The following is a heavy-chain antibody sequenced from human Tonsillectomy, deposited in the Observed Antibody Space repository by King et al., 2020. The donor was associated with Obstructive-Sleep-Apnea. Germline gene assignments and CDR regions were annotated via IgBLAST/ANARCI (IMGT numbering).Heavy chain of an antibody. J-gene: IGHJ3*02. CDR2: IYYSGST. D-gene: IGHD2-15*01. V-gene: IGHV4-59*08. CDR3: ARHDIDGEDAFDI. CDR1: GASISSYY. Sequence: VQLQESGPGLVKPSETLSLTCTVSGASISSYYWSWIRQPPGKGLECIGYIYYSGSTNHNPSLRSRVTIFIAKSKNQFSLNLNSVTGADSAVYYCARHDIDGEDAFDIWGQGTMVTVSS.